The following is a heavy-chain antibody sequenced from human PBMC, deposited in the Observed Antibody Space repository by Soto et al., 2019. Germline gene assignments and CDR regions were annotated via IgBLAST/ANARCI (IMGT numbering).Heavy chain of an antibody. CDR1: GGSISSYY. Sequence: SETLSLTCTVSGGSISSYYRSWIRQPPGKGLEWIGYIYYSGSTNYNPSLKSRVTISVDTSKNQFSLKLSSVTAADTAVYYCARHISYGDYWFDPWGQGTLVTVSS. V-gene: IGHV4-59*08. D-gene: IGHD4-17*01. CDR2: IYYSGST. CDR3: ARHISYGDYWFDP. J-gene: IGHJ5*02.